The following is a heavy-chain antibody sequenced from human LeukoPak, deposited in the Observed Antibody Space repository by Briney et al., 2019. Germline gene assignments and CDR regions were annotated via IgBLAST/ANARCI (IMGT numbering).Heavy chain of an antibody. CDR3: VRERSGTSSDGFDI. Sequence: PGGSLRLSCAGSGFTLSNYEMHWVRQVAGGGLEWVSAIGIGGDTFYTGSVKGRFTISRENAKNSFFLQMNSLSAGDTALYYCVRERSGTSSDGFDIWGQGTMVTVSS. J-gene: IGHJ3*02. CDR1: GFTLSNYE. D-gene: IGHD1-26*01. V-gene: IGHV3-13*01. CDR2: IGIGGDT.